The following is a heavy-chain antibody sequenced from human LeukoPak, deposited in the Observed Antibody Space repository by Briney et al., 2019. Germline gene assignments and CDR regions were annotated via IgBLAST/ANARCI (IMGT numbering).Heavy chain of an antibody. V-gene: IGHV1-2*02. CDR2: INPNSGGT. Sequence: GASVKVSCKASGYSFTGYYMHWVRQAPGQGLEWMGWINPNSGGTNYAQKFQGRVTMTRDTSISTAYMELSRLRSDDTAVYYCARSRYYGSGSYSNYYYYYMDVWGKGTTVTISS. CDR3: ARSRYYGSGSYSNYYYYYMDV. J-gene: IGHJ6*03. D-gene: IGHD3-10*01. CDR1: GYSFTGYY.